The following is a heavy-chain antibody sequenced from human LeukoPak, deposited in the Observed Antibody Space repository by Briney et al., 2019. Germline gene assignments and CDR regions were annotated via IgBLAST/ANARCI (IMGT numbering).Heavy chain of an antibody. CDR1: GFTFSDYY. V-gene: IGHV3-11*04. D-gene: IGHD6-19*01. J-gene: IGHJ6*03. CDR3: AQGSKAVLFTRDHYMRV. Sequence: PGGSLRLSCAASGFTFSDYYMSWIRQAPGKGLEWVSYISSSGSTIYYADSVKGRFTISRDNSKNTLYLHMNSLRTEDTAVYYCAQGSKAVLFTRDHYMRVWGKGTTVTVSS. CDR2: ISSSGSTI.